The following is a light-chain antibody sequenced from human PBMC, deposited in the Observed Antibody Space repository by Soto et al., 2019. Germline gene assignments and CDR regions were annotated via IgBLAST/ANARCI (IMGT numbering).Light chain of an antibody. Sequence: ETVMTQSPATLSVSPGGRATLSCRASQSISDTLAWYQQKPCQAPRLLIHGASTRATGFPARFSGSGSGTDFTLTISSLQSEDFAVYYCQQYNNWPWTFGQGTKVEIK. CDR1: QSISDT. J-gene: IGKJ1*01. CDR3: QQYNNWPWT. CDR2: GAS. V-gene: IGKV3-15*01.